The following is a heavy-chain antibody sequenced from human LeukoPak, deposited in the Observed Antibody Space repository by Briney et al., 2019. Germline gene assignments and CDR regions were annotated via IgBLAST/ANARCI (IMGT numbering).Heavy chain of an antibody. V-gene: IGHV3-7*01. J-gene: IGHJ6*03. CDR2: IKQDGSER. Sequence: GGSLRLSCATSGFTFSRHWMSWVRQAPGKGPEWVANIKQDGSERYYVDSVKGRFTISRDNAKNSLYLQMNSLRAEDTAVYYCARDVRNYYYYMDVWGKGTTVTVSS. CDR1: GFTFSRHW. CDR3: ARDVRNYYYYMDV.